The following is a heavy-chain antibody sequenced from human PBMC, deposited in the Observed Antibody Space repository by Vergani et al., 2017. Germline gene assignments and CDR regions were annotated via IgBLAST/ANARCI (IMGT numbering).Heavy chain of an antibody. V-gene: IGHV1-69*01. CDR3: AGCIAAAGGYNWFER. CDR1: GGTFSSYA. D-gene: IGHD6-13*01. J-gene: IGHJ5*02. CDR2: IIPIFGTA. Sequence: QVQLVQSGAEVKKPGSSVKVSCKASGGTFSSYAISWVRQAPGQGLEWMGGIIPIFGTANYAQKFQGRVTITADESTSTAYMELSSLRSEETAVYYCAGCIAAAGGYNWFERWGQGTLVTVSS.